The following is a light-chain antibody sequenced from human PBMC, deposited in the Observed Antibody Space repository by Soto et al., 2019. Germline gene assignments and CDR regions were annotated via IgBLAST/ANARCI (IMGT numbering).Light chain of an antibody. CDR1: QTISSW. CDR3: QHYNSYSEA. Sequence: DFVMTQYPDSLALSLCERLPIPCRASQTISSWLAWYQQKPGKAPKLLIYKASTLKSGVPSRFSGSGSGTEFTLTISSLQPDDFATYYCQHYNSYSEAFGQGTKVDI. J-gene: IGKJ1*01. V-gene: IGKV1-5*03. CDR2: KAS.